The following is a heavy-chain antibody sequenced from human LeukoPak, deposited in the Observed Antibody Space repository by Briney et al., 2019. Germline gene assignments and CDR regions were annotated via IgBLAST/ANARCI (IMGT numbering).Heavy chain of an antibody. CDR1: GGSISSGYY. CDR3: ATRSTWELGAFDI. D-gene: IGHD1-26*01. J-gene: IGHJ3*02. V-gene: IGHV4-38-2*02. CDR2: IYHSGST. Sequence: SETLSLTCTVSGGSISSGYYWGWIRQPPGKGLEWIGSIYHSGSTYYNPSLKSRVTISVDTSKNQFSLKLSSVTAADTAVYYCATRSTWELGAFDIWGQGTMVTVSS.